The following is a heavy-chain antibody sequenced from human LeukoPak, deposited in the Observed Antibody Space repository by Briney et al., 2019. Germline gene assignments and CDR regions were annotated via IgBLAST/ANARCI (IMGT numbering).Heavy chain of an antibody. CDR3: AREHDSSGYHYYYYYYGMDV. D-gene: IGHD3-22*01. CDR1: GFTFSSYA. CDR2: ISCDGSNK. Sequence: GRSLRLSRAASGFTFSSYAMHWVRQAPGKGLEWVAVISCDGSNKYYADSVKGRFTISRDNSKNTLYLQMNSLRAEDTAVYYCAREHDSSGYHYYYYYYGMDVWGQGTTVTVSS. V-gene: IGHV3-30-3*01. J-gene: IGHJ6*02.